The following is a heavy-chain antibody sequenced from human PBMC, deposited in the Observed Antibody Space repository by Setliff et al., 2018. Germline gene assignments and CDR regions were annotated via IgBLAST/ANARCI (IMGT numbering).Heavy chain of an antibody. J-gene: IGHJ6*03. Sequence: SVKVSCKASGDPFNAYGVSWVRQAPGQGLERMGAIIPVLGMTDYAQKFQGRLTITADQSTTTVYMELSSLRFDDTALYYCARGPSPTVTPSRLIYFYHMDVWGTGTTVTVSS. CDR1: GDPFNAYG. D-gene: IGHD4-17*01. V-gene: IGHV1-69*10. CDR2: IIPVLGMT. CDR3: ARGPSPTVTPSRLIYFYHMDV.